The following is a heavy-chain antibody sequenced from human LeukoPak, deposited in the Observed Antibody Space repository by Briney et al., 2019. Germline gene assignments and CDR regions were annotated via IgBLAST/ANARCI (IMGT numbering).Heavy chain of an antibody. CDR3: ARDLKGDYGLRFDY. D-gene: IGHD4-17*01. Sequence: PGGSLRLSCAASGFTFDDYGMSWVRQAPGKGLEWVSGINWNGGGTGYADSVKGRFTISRDNAKNSLYLQMNSLRAEDTALYYCARDLKGDYGLRFDYWGQGTLVTVSS. CDR1: GFTFDDYG. J-gene: IGHJ4*02. V-gene: IGHV3-20*04. CDR2: INWNGGGT.